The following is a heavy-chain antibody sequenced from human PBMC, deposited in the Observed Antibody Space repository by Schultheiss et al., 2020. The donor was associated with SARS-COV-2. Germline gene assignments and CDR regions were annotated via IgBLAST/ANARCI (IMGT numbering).Heavy chain of an antibody. D-gene: IGHD6-19*01. J-gene: IGHJ6*02. V-gene: IGHV4-34*01. CDR1: GFTFSSYA. Sequence: GSLRLSCAASGFTFSSYAMIWVRQAPGKGLEWIGEINHSGSTNYNPSLKSRVTISVDTSKNQFSLKLTSVTAADTAVYYCARGTQWLALLRYYGLDVWGQGTTVTVS. CDR2: INHSGST. CDR3: ARGTQWLALLRYYGLDV.